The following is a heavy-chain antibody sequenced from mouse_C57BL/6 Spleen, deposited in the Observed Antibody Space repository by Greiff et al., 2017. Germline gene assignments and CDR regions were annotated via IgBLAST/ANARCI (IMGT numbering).Heavy chain of an antibody. Sequence: EVMLVESGGGLVKPGGSLKLSCAASGFTFSDYGMHWVRQAPETGLEWVAYISSGSSTIYYADTVKGRFTISRDNAKNTLFLQMTSLRSEDTAMYYCATYYYGSSHYAMDYWGQGTSVTVSS. J-gene: IGHJ4*01. CDR3: ATYYYGSSHYAMDY. CDR2: ISSGSSTI. D-gene: IGHD1-1*01. CDR1: GFTFSDYG. V-gene: IGHV5-17*01.